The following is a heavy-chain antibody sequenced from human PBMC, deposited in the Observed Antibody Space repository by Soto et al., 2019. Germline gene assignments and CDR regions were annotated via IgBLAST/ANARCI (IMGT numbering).Heavy chain of an antibody. V-gene: IGHV4-39*01. CDR1: GDSISGSPYY. CDR2: IFHDGDI. D-gene: IGHD6-13*01. Sequence: QVQLQESGPGLVMPSETLSLTCSVSGDSISGSPYYWGWIRQPPGKRLEWIGSIFHDGDIVYTPSLKSRVPISVDTSKNQFSLKLTSVAAADTAIYFCARLQTAVPHYWGQGILVTVSS. CDR3: ARLQTAVPHY. J-gene: IGHJ4*02.